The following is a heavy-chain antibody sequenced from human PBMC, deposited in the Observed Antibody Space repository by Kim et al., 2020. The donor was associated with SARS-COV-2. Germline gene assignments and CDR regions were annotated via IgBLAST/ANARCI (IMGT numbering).Heavy chain of an antibody. Sequence: YAEKFQGRVTSTADESTSTAYMELSSLRSEDTAVYYCAREDSSGYYPLDYWGQGTLVTVSS. V-gene: IGHV1-69*01. CDR3: AREDSSGYYPLDY. J-gene: IGHJ4*02. D-gene: IGHD3-22*01.